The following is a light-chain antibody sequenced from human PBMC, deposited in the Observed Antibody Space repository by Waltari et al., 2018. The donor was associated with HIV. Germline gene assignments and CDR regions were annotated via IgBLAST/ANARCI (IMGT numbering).Light chain of an antibody. Sequence: SYELTQPPSVSVSPGQTASITCSGDNLGDKYACWYHQKPGQSPVLVIYQDSKRPSGIPGRFSGSNSGNTATLTISGTQAMDEADYYCQAWDSNTWVFGGGTKLTVL. CDR3: QAWDSNTWV. J-gene: IGLJ3*02. V-gene: IGLV3-1*01. CDR2: QDS. CDR1: NLGDKY.